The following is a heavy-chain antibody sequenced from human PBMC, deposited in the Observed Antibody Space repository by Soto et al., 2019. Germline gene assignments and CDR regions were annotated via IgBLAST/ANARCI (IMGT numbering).Heavy chain of an antibody. D-gene: IGHD1-1*01. Sequence: PSETLSLTCTVSSGSISTYYWSWIRQPPGKGLEWIGYIYYTGSTNYNPSLKTRVAISMDTSKNQFSLNLSSVTAADTAVYFCARDSTNWSMDYWDQGTLVTVSS. J-gene: IGHJ4*02. CDR3: ARDSTNWSMDY. V-gene: IGHV4-59*01. CDR2: IYYTGST. CDR1: SGSISTYY.